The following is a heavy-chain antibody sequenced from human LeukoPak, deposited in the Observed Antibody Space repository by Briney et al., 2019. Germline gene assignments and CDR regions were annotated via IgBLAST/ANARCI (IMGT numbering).Heavy chain of an antibody. CDR1: GFTFSSYA. D-gene: IGHD4-17*01. V-gene: IGHV3-23*01. Sequence: GGSLRLSCAASGFTFSSYAMNWVRQAPGKGLEWVSAITGSGGRTYYADSVKGRFTISRDDAKNLLYLDMNSLRAEDTAVYYCARGHTAVTRHFDFWGQGTLVTVSS. J-gene: IGHJ4*02. CDR2: ITGSGGRT. CDR3: ARGHTAVTRHFDF.